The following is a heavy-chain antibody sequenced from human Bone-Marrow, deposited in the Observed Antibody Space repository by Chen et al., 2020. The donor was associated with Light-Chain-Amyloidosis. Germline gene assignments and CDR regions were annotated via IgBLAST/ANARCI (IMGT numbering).Heavy chain of an antibody. Sequence: QVQLVESGGGVVQPGRSLRLSCAASGSTFSSYAMHWVRQAPGKGLEWVAVISYDGSNKYYADSVKGRFTISRDNSKNTLYLQMNSLRAEDTAVYYCARAPGYDFPFDYWGQGTLVTVSS. D-gene: IGHD5-12*01. CDR3: ARAPGYDFPFDY. J-gene: IGHJ4*02. CDR1: GSTFSSYA. CDR2: ISYDGSNK. V-gene: IGHV3-30-3*01.